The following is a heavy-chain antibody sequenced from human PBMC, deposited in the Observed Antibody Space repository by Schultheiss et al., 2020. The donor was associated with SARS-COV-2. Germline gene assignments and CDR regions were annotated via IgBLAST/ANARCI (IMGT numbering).Heavy chain of an antibody. Sequence: QTLSLTCAISGDSVSSNSATWNWIRRSPSRGLEWLGRTYYRSKWYNDYVLSVKSRITINPDTSKNQFSLQLNSVTPEDTAVYYCARGTEADFDYWGQGILVTVSS. CDR1: GDSVSSNSAT. V-gene: IGHV6-1*01. CDR2: TYYRSKWYN. CDR3: ARGTEADFDY. J-gene: IGHJ4*02.